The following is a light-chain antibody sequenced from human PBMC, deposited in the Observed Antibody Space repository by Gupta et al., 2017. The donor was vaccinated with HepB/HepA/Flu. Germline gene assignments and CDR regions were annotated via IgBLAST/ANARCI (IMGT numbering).Light chain of an antibody. V-gene: IGLV1-44*01. J-gene: IGLJ3*02. CDR1: SSNIGSNT. CDR2: NNN. CDR3: SAWDDSLNGPNWV. Sequence: QSVLTQPPSASGTPGQRVTSSCSGSSSNIGSNTVNWYQQLPGTAPEPLIYNNNQRPSGVPDRFSGSRSGTSASLAISGLQSEDEAHYYCSAWDDSLNGPNWVFGGGTKLTVL.